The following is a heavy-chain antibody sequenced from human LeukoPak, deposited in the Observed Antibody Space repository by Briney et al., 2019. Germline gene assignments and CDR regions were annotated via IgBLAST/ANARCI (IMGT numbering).Heavy chain of an antibody. CDR3: ARVKQLVLHYMDV. CDR2: VSSSGSTI. V-gene: IGHV3-48*03. CDR1: GFTFSSYE. J-gene: IGHJ6*03. D-gene: IGHD6-13*01. Sequence: GGSLRLSCAASGFTFSSYEMNWVRQAPGKGLEWVSCVSSSGSTIYYADSVKGRFTISRDNAKNSLYLQMNSLRAEDTAVYYCARVKQLVLHYMDVWGKGTTVTISS.